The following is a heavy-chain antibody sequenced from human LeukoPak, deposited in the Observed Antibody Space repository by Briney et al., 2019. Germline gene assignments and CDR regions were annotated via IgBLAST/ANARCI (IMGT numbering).Heavy chain of an antibody. CDR1: GFDFHNYV. Sequence: GGSLRLSCAASGFDFHNYVIHWVRQAPGKGLEWVSSISSSSSYIYYADSVKGRFTISRDNAKNSLYLQMNSLRAEDTAVYYCASLITIFGVVTQEDGMDVWGQGTTVTVSS. V-gene: IGHV3-21*01. D-gene: IGHD3-3*01. J-gene: IGHJ6*02. CDR3: ASLITIFGVVTQEDGMDV. CDR2: ISSSSSYI.